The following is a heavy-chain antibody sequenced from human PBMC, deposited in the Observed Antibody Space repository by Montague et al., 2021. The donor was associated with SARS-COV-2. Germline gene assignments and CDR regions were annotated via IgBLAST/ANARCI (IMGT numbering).Heavy chain of an antibody. CDR3: ARAFVVVIAIDAFDI. D-gene: IGHD2-21*01. J-gene: IGHJ3*02. CDR2: INHSGST. Sequence: ETLSLTCAVYGGSFSGYYWSWIRRPPGKGLEWIGEINHSGSTKYNPSLKSRVTISVDTSKNQFSLKLSSVTAADTAVYYCARAFVVVIAIDAFDIWGQGTMVTVSS. CDR1: GGSFSGYY. V-gene: IGHV4-34*01.